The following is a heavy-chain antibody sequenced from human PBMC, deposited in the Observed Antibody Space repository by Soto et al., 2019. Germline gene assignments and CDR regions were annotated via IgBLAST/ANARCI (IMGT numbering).Heavy chain of an antibody. CDR1: GFTFSAYG. J-gene: IGHJ4*02. V-gene: IGHV3-30*18. Sequence: QVQLVESGGGVVQPGRSLRLSCAGSGFTFSAYGMDWVRQAPGKGLEWVAVISYDGSNKYYADTVKGRFNISRDNSRNTLYLKMNSLRAEDTVVYSCAKDRMGAGVGGCFDYWGQGTLVTVSS. CDR3: AKDRMGAGVGGCFDY. CDR2: ISYDGSNK. D-gene: IGHD3-16*01.